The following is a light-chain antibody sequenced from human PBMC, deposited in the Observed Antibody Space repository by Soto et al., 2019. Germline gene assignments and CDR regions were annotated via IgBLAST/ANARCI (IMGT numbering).Light chain of an antibody. CDR3: LHYGGSPLT. CDR2: GAS. V-gene: IGKV3-20*01. J-gene: IGKJ5*01. Sequence: EIVLTQSPVTLSLYPRERATLSCRASQSVNSDYLAWFQQKPGQAPRLLIYGASTRTTGIPDRFSGSGSGTDFALTIGRLEPGDFAVYYCLHYGGSPLTFGQGTRLEIK. CDR1: QSVNSDY.